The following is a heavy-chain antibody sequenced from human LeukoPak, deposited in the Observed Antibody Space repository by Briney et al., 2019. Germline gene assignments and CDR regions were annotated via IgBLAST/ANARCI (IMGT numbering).Heavy chain of an antibody. Sequence: GGSLRLACAASGFTFTTYRMGWVRQAPVKGLEWVANIKQDGSEKHYVDSVKGRFTISRDNAKNSLYLQMSSLRAEDTAVYYCTRVEETATTAAIIRKYSYYYYYMDVWGKGNTVTVSS. V-gene: IGHV3-7*01. CDR2: IKQDGSEK. CDR3: TRVEETATTAAIIRKYSYYYYYMDV. D-gene: IGHD4-11*01. CDR1: GFTFTTYR. J-gene: IGHJ6*03.